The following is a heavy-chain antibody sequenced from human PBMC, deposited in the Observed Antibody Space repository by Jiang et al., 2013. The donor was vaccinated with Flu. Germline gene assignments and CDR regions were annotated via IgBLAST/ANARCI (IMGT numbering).Heavy chain of an antibody. V-gene: IGHV4-34*01. CDR2: INHSGST. Sequence: YWSWIRQPPGKGLEWIGEINHSGSTNYNPSLKSRVTISVDTSKNQFSLKLSSVTAADTAVYYCARRAAAGRYLDYWGQGTLVTVSS. CDR1: Y. J-gene: IGHJ4*02. D-gene: IGHD6-13*01. CDR3: ARRAAAGRYLDY.